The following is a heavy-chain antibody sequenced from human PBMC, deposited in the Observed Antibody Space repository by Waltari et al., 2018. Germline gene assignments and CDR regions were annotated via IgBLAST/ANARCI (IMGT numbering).Heavy chain of an antibody. CDR1: GGSISSHY. CDR3: ARVEWELNPGDYGMDV. J-gene: IGHJ6*02. D-gene: IGHD1-26*01. CDR2: IYYSGRT. V-gene: IGHV4-59*11. Sequence: QVQLQESGPGLVKPSETLSLTCTVSGGSISSHYWSWIRQPPGKGLEWIGYIYYSGRTNYNPSLKSRVTISVDTSKNQFSLKLSSVTAADTAVYYCARVEWELNPGDYGMDVWGQGTTVTVSS.